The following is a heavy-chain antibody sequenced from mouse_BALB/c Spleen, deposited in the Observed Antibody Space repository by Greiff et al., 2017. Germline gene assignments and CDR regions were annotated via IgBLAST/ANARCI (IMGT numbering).Heavy chain of an antibody. CDR2: ILPGSGST. Sequence: QVQLQQSGAELMKPGASVKISCTATGYTFSSYWIEWVKQRPGHGLEWIGEILPGSGSTNYNEKFKGKATFTADTSSNTAYMQLSSLTSEDSAVYYCARGKGYDDYFDYWGQGTTLTVSS. V-gene: IGHV1-9*01. J-gene: IGHJ2*01. D-gene: IGHD2-2*01. CDR3: ARGKGYDDYFDY. CDR1: GYTFSSYW.